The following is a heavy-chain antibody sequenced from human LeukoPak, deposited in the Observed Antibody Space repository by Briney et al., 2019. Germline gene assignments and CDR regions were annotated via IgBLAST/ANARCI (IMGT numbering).Heavy chain of an antibody. Sequence: SETLSLTCTVSGGSISSYYWSWIRQPPGKGLEWIGYIYYSGSTNYNPSLKSRVTISVDTSKNQFPLKLSSVTAADTAVYYCARGQSGSGSRGEHYYYYYGMDVWGQGTTVTVSS. J-gene: IGHJ6*02. CDR1: GGSISSYY. CDR3: ARGQSGSGSRGEHYYYYYGMDV. V-gene: IGHV4-59*08. D-gene: IGHD3-10*01. CDR2: IYYSGST.